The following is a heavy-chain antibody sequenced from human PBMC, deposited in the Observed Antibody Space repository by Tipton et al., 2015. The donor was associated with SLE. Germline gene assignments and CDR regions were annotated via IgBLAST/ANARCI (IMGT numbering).Heavy chain of an antibody. J-gene: IGHJ5*02. CDR2: IYTSGST. D-gene: IGHD3-16*01. Sequence: TLSLTCAVYGGSFSGYYWSWIRQPAGKGLEWIGYIYTSGSTNYNPSLKSRVTISVDTSKNQFSLKLSSVTAADTAVYYCARAGSTRAWGARFDPWGQGTLVTVSS. V-gene: IGHV4-4*09. CDR1: GGSFSGYY. CDR3: ARAGSTRAWGARFDP.